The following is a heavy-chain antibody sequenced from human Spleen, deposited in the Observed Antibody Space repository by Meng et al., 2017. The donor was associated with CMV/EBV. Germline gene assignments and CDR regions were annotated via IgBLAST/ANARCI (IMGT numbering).Heavy chain of an antibody. Sequence: GESLKISCVASGFTFTTYAVIWVRQAPGKGLEWVSTISSDGRSTYYADSVKGRFTISRDNSKNMLSLQMNGLRADDTAVYYCAKDGEQLDFDYWGQGTLVTVSS. V-gene: IGHV3-23*01. CDR3: AKDGEQLDFDY. CDR2: ISSDGRST. D-gene: IGHD6-6*01. J-gene: IGHJ4*02. CDR1: GFTFTTYA.